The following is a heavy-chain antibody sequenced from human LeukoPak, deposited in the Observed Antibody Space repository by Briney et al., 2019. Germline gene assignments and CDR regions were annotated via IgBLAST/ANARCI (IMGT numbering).Heavy chain of an antibody. CDR3: ARGRDIVVVPAAPFDP. D-gene: IGHD2-2*01. CDR1: GASVSSGPFF. V-gene: IGHV4-61*02. CDR2: VYSSGGP. Sequence: SETLSLTCTVSGASVSSGPFFWSWIRQPAGKGVEWIGRVYSSGGPNYNPSLKSRVTVSTDTSKNQFSLKLSSVTATDTAMYYCARGRDIVVVPAAPFDPWGQGTLVTVSS. J-gene: IGHJ5*02.